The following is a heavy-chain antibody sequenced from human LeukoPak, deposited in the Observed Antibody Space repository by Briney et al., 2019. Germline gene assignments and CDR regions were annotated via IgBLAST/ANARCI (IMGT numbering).Heavy chain of an antibody. CDR2: ISYSSDFS. CDR1: GFTFSSYN. CDR3: ARDPLHWNDGVDDSFDI. Sequence: GGSLRLSCAASGFTFSSYNMNWVRQAPGKGLEWVAYISYSSDFSYYIDSVKGRFIISRDNAKNSLFLQMNNLRVEDTAVYYCARDPLHWNDGVDDSFDIWGQGTMVTVSS. V-gene: IGHV3-21*06. D-gene: IGHD1-1*01. J-gene: IGHJ3*02.